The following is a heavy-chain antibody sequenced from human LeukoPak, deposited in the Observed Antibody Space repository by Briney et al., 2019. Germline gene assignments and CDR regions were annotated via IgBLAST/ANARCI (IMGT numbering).Heavy chain of an antibody. V-gene: IGHV4-39*01. CDR3: ARVGIAVARPSPRYKYFQR. CDR1: GGSINTNTFF. D-gene: IGHD6-19*01. Sequence: SETLSLTCGVSGGSINTNTFFWGWIRQPPGKGLEWIGNVFYSGSIMYNPSLKSRVTMSIDTSKSQFSLSLSSVTAADTAVYYCARVGIAVARPSPRYKYFQRWGQGTLVTVSS. CDR2: VFYSGSI. J-gene: IGHJ1*01.